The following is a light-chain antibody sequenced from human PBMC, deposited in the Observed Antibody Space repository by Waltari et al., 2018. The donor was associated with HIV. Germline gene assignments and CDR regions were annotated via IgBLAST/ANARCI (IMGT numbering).Light chain of an antibody. V-gene: IGLV2-8*01. CDR1: SGDIGRYDF. CDR2: EVR. CDR3: ASFTTNRILV. Sequence: QSALTQPPSASGPPGQSVTISCTGTSGDIGRYDFVSWYQFHPDKLPRLIIYEVRKRSSGVLDRFSGYKSGNTASLTVSGLQTEDEADYYCASFTTNRILVFGGGTKVTVL. J-gene: IGLJ2*01.